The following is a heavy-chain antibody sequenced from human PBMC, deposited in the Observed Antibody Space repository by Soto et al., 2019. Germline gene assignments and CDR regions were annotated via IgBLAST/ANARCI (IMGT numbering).Heavy chain of an antibody. V-gene: IGHV3-30-3*01. D-gene: IGHD5-18*01. CDR3: ASEWKHDGLDY. Sequence: QVELKESGGGVVQPGRSLRLSCAASGFTSSSYAMHWVRQARGKGLEWVAVISYEGSNKYYADSVKGRFIISRDNSKSTLYLQMNSLRTEDTAVYYCASEWKHDGLDYWGQGTLVTVSS. J-gene: IGHJ4*02. CDR2: ISYEGSNK. CDR1: GFTSSSYA.